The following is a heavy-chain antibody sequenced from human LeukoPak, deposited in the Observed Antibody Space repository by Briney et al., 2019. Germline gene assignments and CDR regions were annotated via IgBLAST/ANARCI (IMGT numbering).Heavy chain of an antibody. CDR2: INPNSGGT. V-gene: IGHV1-2*02. D-gene: IGHD2-2*01. Sequence: ASVKVSCKASGYTFTGYYMRWVRQAPGQGLEWMGWINPNSGGTNYAQKFQGRVTMTRDTSISTAYMELSRLRSDDTAVYYCAYIVVVPAAPYGAFDIWGQGTMVTVSS. CDR3: AYIVVVPAAPYGAFDI. CDR1: GYTFTGYY. J-gene: IGHJ3*02.